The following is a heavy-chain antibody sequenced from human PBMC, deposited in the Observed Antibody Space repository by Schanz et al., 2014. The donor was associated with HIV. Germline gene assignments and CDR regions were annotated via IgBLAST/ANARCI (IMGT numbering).Heavy chain of an antibody. J-gene: IGHJ6*02. CDR3: ARTDYDILTGYSLGYYGMDV. Sequence: QVQLVQSGAEVQKPGASVKVSCKASGYSFTSYDINWVRQATGQGLEWMGWVNPKSGNTGYAQKFQGRVTMTRNTSISTAYMELSSLRSDDTAVYYCARTDYDILTGYSLGYYGMDVWGQGTTVTVSS. CDR1: GYSFTSYD. CDR2: VNPKSGNT. D-gene: IGHD3-9*01. V-gene: IGHV1-8*02.